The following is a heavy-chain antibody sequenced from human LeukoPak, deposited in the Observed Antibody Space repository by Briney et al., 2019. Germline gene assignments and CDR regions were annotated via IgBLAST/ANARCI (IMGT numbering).Heavy chain of an antibody. CDR3: TPG. CDR1: GFTFSNYW. D-gene: IGHD3-10*01. V-gene: IGHV3-74*01. Sequence: GGSLRLSCAVSGFTFSNYWMHWVRQAPGKGLVWVSRMNGDGTVTFYADSVKGRFTISRDNAKHTLSLQMNSLRAEDTAVYYCTPGGGRGTLVTVSS. CDR2: MNGDGTVT. J-gene: IGHJ4*02.